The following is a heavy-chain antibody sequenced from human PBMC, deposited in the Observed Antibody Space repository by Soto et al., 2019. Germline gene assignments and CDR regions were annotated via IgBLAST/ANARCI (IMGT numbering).Heavy chain of an antibody. CDR3: ARGIGAADPDSWFDP. V-gene: IGHV1-18*01. J-gene: IGHJ5*02. CDR2: ISPKNGNT. Sequence: QVQLVQSGAEVKKPGASVKVSCTTSGYIFSSSGITWVRQAPGQGLEWVGWISPKNGNTNYAQKVQGRVTMTTDTSTSTVYMELRSRRSDGTAVYYCARGIGAADPDSWFDPWGQGTLVTVSS. CDR1: GYIFSSSG. D-gene: IGHD6-13*01.